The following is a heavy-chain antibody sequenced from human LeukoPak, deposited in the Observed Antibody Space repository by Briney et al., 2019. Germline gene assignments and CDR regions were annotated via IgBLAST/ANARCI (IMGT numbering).Heavy chain of an antibody. D-gene: IGHD4-17*01. V-gene: IGHV3-66*01. CDR2: IYSGGST. Sequence: GGSLRLSCAASGFTVSSNYMSWVRQAPGKGLEWVSVIYSGGSTYYADSAKGRFTISRDNSKNTLYLQMNSLRAENTAVYYCARDSDYGDYSDYWGQGTLVTVSS. CDR3: ARDSDYGDYSDY. J-gene: IGHJ4*02. CDR1: GFTVSSNY.